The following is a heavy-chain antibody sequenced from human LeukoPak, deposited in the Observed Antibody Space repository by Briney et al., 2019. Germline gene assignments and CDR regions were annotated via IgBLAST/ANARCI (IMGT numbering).Heavy chain of an antibody. J-gene: IGHJ4*02. CDR2: VWYDGSNK. Sequence: PGRSLRLSCAASGFTFRSYGMHWVRQAPGKGLEWVAIVWYDGSNKYYADSVKGRFTVSRDNSKDTVSLQLNSLRAEDTAVYYCARGSGAAAGAFDYWGQGTLVTVPS. CDR3: ARGSGAAAGAFDY. D-gene: IGHD6-13*01. CDR1: GFTFRSYG. V-gene: IGHV3-33*01.